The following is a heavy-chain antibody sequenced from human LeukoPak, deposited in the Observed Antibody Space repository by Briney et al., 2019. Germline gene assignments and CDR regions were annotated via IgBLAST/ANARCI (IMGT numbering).Heavy chain of an antibody. J-gene: IGHJ4*02. V-gene: IGHV1-2*02. CDR3: AREMRPATTTLVAY. CDR1: GYIFTGYW. Sequence: ASVKVSCKASGYIFTGYWIHWVRQAPGQGLEWMGFINPNSGNTNYARKFQGRVTMTRDTSINTAYMELNGLTGDDTAVYYCAREMRPATTTLVAYWGQGTLVTVSS. D-gene: IGHD1-1*01. CDR2: INPNSGNT.